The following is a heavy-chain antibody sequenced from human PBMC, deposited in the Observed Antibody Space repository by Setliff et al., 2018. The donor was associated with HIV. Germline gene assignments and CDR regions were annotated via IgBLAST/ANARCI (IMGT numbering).Heavy chain of an antibody. CDR3: AKDRAGSSDYIDAFDI. D-gene: IGHD6-25*01. V-gene: IGHV3-48*04. Sequence: GGSLRLSCAASGFDFSRYAMSWVRQAPGKGLEWVSYISGSTRNKYYADSVKGRFTISRDNAKNSLYLQMNNPRADDTAVYYCAKDRAGSSDYIDAFDIWGQGTMVTVSS. J-gene: IGHJ3*02. CDR2: ISGSTRNK. CDR1: GFDFSRYA.